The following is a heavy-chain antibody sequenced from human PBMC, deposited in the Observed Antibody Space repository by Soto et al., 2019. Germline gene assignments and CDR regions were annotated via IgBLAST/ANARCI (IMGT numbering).Heavy chain of an antibody. D-gene: IGHD3-10*01. Sequence: SETLSLTCAVYCGSFSSYYWSWIRQPPGKGLEWIGEINHSGSTNYNPSLKSRVTMSVDTSKNQFSLKLSSVTAADTAVYYCARDQGDPVNLVRGFMFRDDWYFDLWGRGTLVT. V-gene: IGHV4-34*01. CDR2: INHSGST. CDR3: ARDQGDPVNLVRGFMFRDDWYFDL. CDR1: CGSFSSYY. J-gene: IGHJ2*01.